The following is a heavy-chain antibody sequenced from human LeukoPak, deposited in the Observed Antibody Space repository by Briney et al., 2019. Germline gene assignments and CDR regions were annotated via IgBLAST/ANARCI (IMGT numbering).Heavy chain of an antibody. Sequence: SETLSLTCTVSGGSISTYYWSWIRQPAGKGMEWIGRIYASGTTNYNPSLKSRATMSVDTSKNQFSLKLSSVAAADTAVYYCARDRGDTVIGGFDYWGQGALVTVSS. CDR2: IYASGTT. CDR1: GGSISTYY. V-gene: IGHV4-4*07. D-gene: IGHD3-22*01. J-gene: IGHJ4*02. CDR3: ARDRGDTVIGGFDY.